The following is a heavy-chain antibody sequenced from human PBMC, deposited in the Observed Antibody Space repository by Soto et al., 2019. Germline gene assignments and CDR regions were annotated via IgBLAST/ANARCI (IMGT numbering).Heavy chain of an antibody. CDR2: ISAYNGNT. D-gene: IGHD2-2*01. J-gene: IGHJ5*02. V-gene: IGHV1-18*01. CDR3: VVLGYCISTSCYGNNNWFDP. CDR1: GYTFTSYG. Sequence: QVQLVQSGAEVKKPGASVKVSCKASGYTFTSYGISWVRQAPGQGLEWMGWISAYNGNTNYAQKLQGRVTMTTDTSTSTAYMELRSLRSDDTAVYYCVVLGYCISTSCYGNNNWFDPWGQGTLVTVSS.